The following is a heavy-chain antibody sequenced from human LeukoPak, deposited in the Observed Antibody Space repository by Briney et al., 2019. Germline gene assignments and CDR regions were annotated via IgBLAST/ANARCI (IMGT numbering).Heavy chain of an antibody. D-gene: IGHD6-6*01. CDR2: INAGNGNT. J-gene: IGHJ6*02. CDR1: GYTFTSYA. CDR3: ASEYSSSSGYYYYYGMDV. Sequence: ASVNVSCKASGYTFTSYAMHWVRQAPGQRLEWMGWINAGNGNTKYSQKFQGRVTITRDTSASTAYMELSSLRSEDTAVYYCASEYSSSSGYYYYYGMDVWGQGTTVTVSS. V-gene: IGHV1-3*01.